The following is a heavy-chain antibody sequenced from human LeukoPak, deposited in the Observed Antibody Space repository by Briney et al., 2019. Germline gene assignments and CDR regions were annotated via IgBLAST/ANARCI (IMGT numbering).Heavy chain of an antibody. CDR2: VIHSGST. J-gene: IGHJ4*02. CDR1: GGSFSAYY. V-gene: IGHV4-34*12. D-gene: IGHD1-26*01. Sequence: ETLSLTCAVYGGSFSAYYWSWIRQPPGKGLGWIGEVIHSGSTSYNPSLKSRVTISVDTSKNQFSLKLTSVTAADTAVYYCATGEVGATTNDYWGQGTLVTVSS. CDR3: ATGEVGATTNDY.